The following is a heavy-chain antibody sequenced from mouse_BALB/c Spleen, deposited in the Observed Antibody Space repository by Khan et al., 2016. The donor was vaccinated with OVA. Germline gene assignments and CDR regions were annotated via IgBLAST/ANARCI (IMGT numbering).Heavy chain of an antibody. D-gene: IGHD3-3*01. CDR2: INYSGST. J-gene: IGHJ3*02. CDR1: GYSITSAYA. CDR3: ARGRGY. V-gene: IGHV3-2*02. Sequence: EVQLQESGPGLVKPSQSLSLTCTVTGYSITSAYAWNWIRQFPGNRLEWMGYINYSGSTSYTPSLKSRISITRYTSKNQFFLQLNSVTAEDTGTYYGARGRGYWGQGTLVTVSA.